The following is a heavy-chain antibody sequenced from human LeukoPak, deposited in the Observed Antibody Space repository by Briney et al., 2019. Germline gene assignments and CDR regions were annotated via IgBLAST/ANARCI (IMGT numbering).Heavy chain of an antibody. Sequence: SETLSLTCTVSGASISNSYWSWIRQPPGKGLEWIGYIYYTGSTNYNPSLKSRVTISIDTSKNQFSLKLSSVTAADTAVYYCARDRGGWPFDPWGQGTLVTVSS. CDR1: GASISNSY. J-gene: IGHJ5*02. CDR3: ARDRGGWPFDP. CDR2: IYYTGST. V-gene: IGHV4-59*01. D-gene: IGHD3-10*01.